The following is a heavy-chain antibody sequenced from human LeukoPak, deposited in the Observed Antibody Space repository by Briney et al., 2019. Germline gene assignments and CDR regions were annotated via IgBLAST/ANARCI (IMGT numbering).Heavy chain of an antibody. CDR3: ARGTSGYSYGTRDY. J-gene: IGHJ4*01. D-gene: IGHD5-18*01. CDR2: INHSGST. Sequence: KPSETLSLTCAVYGGSFSGYYWSWIPQPPGQGLEWSGQINHSGSTNYNPSLKSRVTISVDTSKNQFSLKLSSVTAADTAVYYCARGTSGYSYGTRDYWGNGPLVTVSS. CDR1: GGSFSGYY. V-gene: IGHV4-34*01.